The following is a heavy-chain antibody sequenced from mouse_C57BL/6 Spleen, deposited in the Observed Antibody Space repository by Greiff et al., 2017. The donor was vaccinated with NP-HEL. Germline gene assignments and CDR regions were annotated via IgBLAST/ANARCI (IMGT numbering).Heavy chain of an antibody. D-gene: IGHD2-2*01. CDR3: TGGYDGSWFAY. V-gene: IGHV1-5*01. J-gene: IGHJ3*01. CDR2: IYPGNSDT. CDR1: GYTFTSYW. Sequence: VQLQQSGTVLARPGASVKMSCKTSGYTFTSYWMHWVKQRPGQGLEWIGAIYPGNSDTSYNQKFKGKAKLTAVTSANTAYMELSSLTNEDSAVYYCTGGYDGSWFAYWGQGTLVTVSA.